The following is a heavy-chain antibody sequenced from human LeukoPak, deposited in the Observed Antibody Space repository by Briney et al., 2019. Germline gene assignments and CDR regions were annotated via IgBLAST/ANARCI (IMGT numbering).Heavy chain of an antibody. V-gene: IGHV4-31*03. CDR3: ARGSGWYYS. D-gene: IGHD2-15*01. CDR1: GGSISSGGYH. CDR2: IYYSGTT. J-gene: IGHJ5*01. Sequence: SETLSLTCTVSGGSISSGGYHWSWIRQHPGKGLEWIGYIYYSGTTSYNPSLKSRVTISVDTSKKKFSLKVSSVTVADTAVYYCARGSGWYYSWGQGTLVTVSS.